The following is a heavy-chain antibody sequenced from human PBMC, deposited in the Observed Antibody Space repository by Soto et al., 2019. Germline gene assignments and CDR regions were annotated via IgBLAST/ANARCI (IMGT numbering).Heavy chain of an antibody. D-gene: IGHD3-3*01. V-gene: IGHV3-33*01. J-gene: IGHJ6*02. CDR2: IWYDGSNK. Sequence: PGGSLRLSCAASGFTFSSYGMHWVRQAPGKGLEWVAVIWYDGSNKYYADSVKGRFTISRDNSKNTLYLQMNSLRAEDTAVYYCARDAEYYDFWSGYTPGGMDVWGQGSTVTVSS. CDR3: ARDAEYYDFWSGYTPGGMDV. CDR1: GFTFSSYG.